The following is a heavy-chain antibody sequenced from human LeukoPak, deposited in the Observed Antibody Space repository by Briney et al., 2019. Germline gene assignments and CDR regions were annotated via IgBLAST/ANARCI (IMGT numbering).Heavy chain of an antibody. CDR2: INHSGST. CDR3: ARDARLIDY. D-gene: IGHD4/OR15-4a*01. J-gene: IGHJ4*02. V-gene: IGHV4-34*01. CDR1: GGSFSGYY. Sequence: LETLSLTCAVYGGSFSGYYWSWIRQPPGKGLEWIGEINHSGSTNYNPSLKSRVTISVDTSKNQFSLKLSSVTAADTAVYYCARDARLIDYWGQGTLVTVSS.